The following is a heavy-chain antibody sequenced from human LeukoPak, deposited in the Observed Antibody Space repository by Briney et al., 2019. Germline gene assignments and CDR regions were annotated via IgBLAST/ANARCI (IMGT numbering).Heavy chain of an antibody. CDR1: GYTLTELS. Sequence: ASVKISCKVSGYTLTELSTHWVRQAPGKGLEWMGGFDPEDGETIYAQKFQGRVTMTEDTSTDTAYMELSSLRSEDTAVYYCATKIVLLWFGHGLFDYWGQGTLVTVSS. V-gene: IGHV1-24*01. CDR2: FDPEDGET. D-gene: IGHD3-10*01. CDR3: ATKIVLLWFGHGLFDY. J-gene: IGHJ4*02.